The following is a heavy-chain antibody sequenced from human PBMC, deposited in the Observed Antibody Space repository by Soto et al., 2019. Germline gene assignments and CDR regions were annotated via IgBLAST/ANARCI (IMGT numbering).Heavy chain of an antibody. Sequence: HPGGSLRLSCAASGFTFSSYAMTWVRQAPGKGLEWVSIVSYNGGDTYYADSVKGRFTISRDNSKDTVDLQMNGLRAEDTAVYYCAKNLGPHYYYGMDVWGQGTTVTVSS. CDR2: VSYNGGDT. CDR3: AKNLGPHYYYGMDV. CDR1: GFTFSSYA. V-gene: IGHV3-23*01. J-gene: IGHJ6*02.